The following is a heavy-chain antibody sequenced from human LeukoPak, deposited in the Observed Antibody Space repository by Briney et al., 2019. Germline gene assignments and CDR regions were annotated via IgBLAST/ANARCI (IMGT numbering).Heavy chain of an antibody. CDR1: GGSISSYY. J-gene: IGHJ3*02. CDR2: IYYSGST. Sequence: SETLSLTCTVSGGSISSYYWSWIRQPPGTGLEWIGYIYYSGSTNYNPSLKSRVTISVDTSKNQFSLKLSSVTAADTAVYYCARAGDSSGYSAVSFDIWGQGTMVTVSS. D-gene: IGHD3-22*01. CDR3: ARAGDSSGYSAVSFDI. V-gene: IGHV4-59*01.